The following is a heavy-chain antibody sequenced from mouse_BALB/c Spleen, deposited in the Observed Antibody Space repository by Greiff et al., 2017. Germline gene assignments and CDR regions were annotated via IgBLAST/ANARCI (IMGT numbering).Heavy chain of an antibody. Sequence: EVKLEESGGGLVQPGGSRKLSCAASGFTFSSFGMHWVRQAPEKGLEWVAYISSGSSTIYYADTVKGRFTISRDNPKNTLFLQMTSLRSKDTAMYYCARGGNYVFYAMDYWGQGTSVTVSS. CDR2: ISSGSSTI. CDR1: GFTFSSFG. CDR3: ARGGNYVFYAMDY. D-gene: IGHD2-1*01. V-gene: IGHV5-17*02. J-gene: IGHJ4*01.